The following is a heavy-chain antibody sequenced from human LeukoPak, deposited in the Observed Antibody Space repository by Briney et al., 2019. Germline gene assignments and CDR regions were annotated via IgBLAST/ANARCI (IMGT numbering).Heavy chain of an antibody. J-gene: IGHJ4*02. V-gene: IGHV4-61*01. CDR2: IYYSGST. Sequence: PSETLSLTCTVSGGSISNSSYYWSWIRQPPGKGLEWIGYIYYSGSTNYNPSLKSRVTISVDTSKNQFSLKLSSVTAADTAVYYCARVANYYDSSGYYSFDYWGQGTLVTVSS. D-gene: IGHD3-22*01. CDR1: GGSISNSSYY. CDR3: ARVANYYDSSGYYSFDY.